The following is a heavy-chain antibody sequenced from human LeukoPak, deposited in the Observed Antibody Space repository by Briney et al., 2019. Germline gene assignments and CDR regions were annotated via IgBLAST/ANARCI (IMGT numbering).Heavy chain of an antibody. CDR1: DFIFRRYG. Sequence: GGSLRLSCAVPDFIFRRYGMHWVRQAPGKGLQWVSFVQYDGSETQYADFVQGRFTIYRDNSESTLYLQMNSLRAEDTAVYYCAKDLYYYYYMDVWGKGTTVTVSS. J-gene: IGHJ6*03. CDR3: AKDLYYYYYMDV. CDR2: VQYDGSET. V-gene: IGHV3-30*02.